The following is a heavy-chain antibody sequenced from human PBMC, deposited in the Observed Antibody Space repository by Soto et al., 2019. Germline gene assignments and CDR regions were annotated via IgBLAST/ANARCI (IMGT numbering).Heavy chain of an antibody. J-gene: IGHJ6*02. CDR2: INGYNGNT. CDR1: GYTFTSHG. D-gene: IGHD3-10*01. Sequence: ASVKVSCKASGYTFTSHGISWVRQAPGQGLEWMGWINGYNGNTNHAQNLQGRVIMTADTSTSTAYMELRSLRSDDTAIYYCTREGSAPYYYYGMDAWGQGTTDTVSS. CDR3: TREGSAPYYYYGMDA. V-gene: IGHV1-18*01.